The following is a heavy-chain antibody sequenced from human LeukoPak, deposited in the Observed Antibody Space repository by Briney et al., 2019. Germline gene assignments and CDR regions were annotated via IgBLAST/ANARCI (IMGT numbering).Heavy chain of an antibody. CDR2: IYPGDSDT. Sequence: GESLKISCKGSGYSFTSYWIGWVRQMPGKGLEWMGIIYPGDSDTRYSPSFQGQVTISADKSISTAYLQWSSLKASDTAMYYCARHESRSRYFDWLLTRSFDYWGQGTLVTVSS. CDR1: GYSFTSYW. D-gene: IGHD3-9*01. V-gene: IGHV5-51*01. CDR3: ARHESRSRYFDWLLTRSFDY. J-gene: IGHJ4*02.